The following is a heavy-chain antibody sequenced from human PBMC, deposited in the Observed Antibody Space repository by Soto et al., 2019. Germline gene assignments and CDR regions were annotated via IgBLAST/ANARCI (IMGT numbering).Heavy chain of an antibody. Sequence: EAQLLESGGELIQPGGSLRLSCAASGFTYSSHGMSWVRQAPGKGLEWIAGLSRGGGSTYYADSVKGRFTISRDNSKNTLDLIMNSLRVEDTDLYYCAREGQYRTDGFDIWGQGTMVTVSS. CDR1: GFTYSSHG. V-gene: IGHV3-23*01. D-gene: IGHD5-12*01. CDR2: LSRGGGST. J-gene: IGHJ3*02. CDR3: AREGQYRTDGFDI.